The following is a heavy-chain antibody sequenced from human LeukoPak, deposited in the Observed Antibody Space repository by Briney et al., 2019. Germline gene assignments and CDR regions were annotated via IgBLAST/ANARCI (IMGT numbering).Heavy chain of an antibody. CDR2: INPNSGGT. CDR1: GYTFTGYY. D-gene: IGHD5-12*01. V-gene: IGHV1-2*02. Sequence: ASVKVSCKASGYTFTGYYMHWVRQAPGQGLEWMGWINPNSGGTNYARKFQGRVTMTRDTSISTAYMELSRLRSDDTAVYYCARTPEDIVATVSYFDYWGQGTLVTVSS. CDR3: ARTPEDIVATVSYFDY. J-gene: IGHJ4*02.